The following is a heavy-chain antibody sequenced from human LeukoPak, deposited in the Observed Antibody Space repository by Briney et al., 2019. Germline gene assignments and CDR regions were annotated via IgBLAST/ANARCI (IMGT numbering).Heavy chain of an antibody. Sequence: PGGSLRLSCAASGFTFSNAWMSWVRQAPGKGLEWVGRVKSKTDGGTTDYAAPVKGRFTISRDDSKNTLYLQMNSLKTEDTAVYYCTTGLKSYYYYGMDVWGQGTTVTVSS. J-gene: IGHJ6*02. CDR3: TTGLKSYYYYGMDV. V-gene: IGHV3-15*01. CDR2: VKSKTDGGTT. CDR1: GFTFSNAW.